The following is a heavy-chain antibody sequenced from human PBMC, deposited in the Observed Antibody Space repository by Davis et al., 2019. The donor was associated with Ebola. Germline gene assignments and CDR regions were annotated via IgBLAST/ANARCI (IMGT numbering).Heavy chain of an antibody. J-gene: IGHJ4*02. CDR2: IYYSGGT. CDR1: GGSISNSDFNY. V-gene: IGHV4-39*07. D-gene: IGHD3-10*01. CDR3: ARVWNDYGSGSYYDY. Sequence: MPGGSLRLSCTVSGGSISNSDFNYWGWIRQPPGKGLEWIGSIYYSGGTNYNPSLKSRVTISLDTSKNQFSLKLSSVTTADTAVYYCARVWNDYGSGSYYDYWGQGILVTVSS.